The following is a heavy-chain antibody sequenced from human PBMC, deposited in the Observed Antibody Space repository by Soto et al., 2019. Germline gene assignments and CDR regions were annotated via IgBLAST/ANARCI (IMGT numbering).Heavy chain of an antibody. V-gene: IGHV3-23*01. CDR2: ISGSGGST. D-gene: IGHD5-12*01. Sequence: EVQLLESGGGLVQPGGSLRLSCAASGFTFSSYAMSWVRQAPGKGLEWVSAISGSGGSTYYADSVKGRFTISRDNSKNTLYLQMNSLRAEDTAAYYCAKAKIVATPGFDAFDIWGQGTMVTVSS. J-gene: IGHJ3*02. CDR1: GFTFSSYA. CDR3: AKAKIVATPGFDAFDI.